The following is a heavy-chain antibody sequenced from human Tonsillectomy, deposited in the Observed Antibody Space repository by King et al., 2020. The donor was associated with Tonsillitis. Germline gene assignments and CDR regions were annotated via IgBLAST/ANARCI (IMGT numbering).Heavy chain of an antibody. Sequence: VTLKESGPVLVKPPETLTLTCTVSGFSLSNARMGVSWIRQPPGKALEWLAHIFSNDEKSYSTSLKSRLTISKDTSKSQVVLTMTNMDPVDTATYYCARITDYSGIAAAGNWFDPWGQGTLVTVSS. D-gene: IGHD6-13*01. CDR3: ARITDYSGIAAAGNWFDP. V-gene: IGHV2-26*01. CDR1: GFSLSNARMG. J-gene: IGHJ5*02. CDR2: IFSNDEK.